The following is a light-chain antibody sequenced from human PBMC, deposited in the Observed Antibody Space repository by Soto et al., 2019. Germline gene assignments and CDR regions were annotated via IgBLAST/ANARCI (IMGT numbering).Light chain of an antibody. CDR1: SSNIGSHT. CDR3: AAWDDSLNGVV. CDR2: SNN. Sequence: QSVLTQPPSASGTPGQRVTISCSGSSSNIGSHTVNWYQQLPGTAPKLLIYSNNQRPSGVPDRFSGSKSGTSASLAISGLQSEDEDDYYCAAWDDSLNGVVFGGGTKVTVL. J-gene: IGLJ2*01. V-gene: IGLV1-44*01.